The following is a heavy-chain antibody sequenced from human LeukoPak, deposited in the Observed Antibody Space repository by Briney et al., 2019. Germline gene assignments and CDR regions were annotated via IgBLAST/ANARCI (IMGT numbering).Heavy chain of an antibody. V-gene: IGHV4-34*01. CDR1: GGSFSGYY. J-gene: IGHJ3*02. CDR3: ARGGCSGGSCYEDAFDI. D-gene: IGHD2-15*01. Sequence: SETLSLTCAVYGGSFSGYYWSWIRQPPGKGLEWIGEINHSGSTNYNPSLKSRVTISVDTSKNQFSLKLSSVTAADTAVYYCARGGCSGGSCYEDAFDIGGQGTMVTVSS. CDR2: INHSGST.